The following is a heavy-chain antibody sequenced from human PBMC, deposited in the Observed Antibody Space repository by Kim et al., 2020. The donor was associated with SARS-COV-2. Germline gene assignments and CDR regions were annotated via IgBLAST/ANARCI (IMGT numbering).Heavy chain of an antibody. J-gene: IGHJ6*02. CDR3: ARDGDVGGEQALGYYGMDV. V-gene: IGHV1-2*02. D-gene: IGHD1-26*01. CDR1: GYTFTGYY. Sequence: ASVKVSCKASGYTFTGYYMHWVRQAPGQGLEWMGWINPNSGGTNYAQKFQGRVTMTRDTSISTAYMELSRLRSDDTAVYYCARDGDVGGEQALGYYGMDVWGQGTTVTVSS. CDR2: INPNSGGT.